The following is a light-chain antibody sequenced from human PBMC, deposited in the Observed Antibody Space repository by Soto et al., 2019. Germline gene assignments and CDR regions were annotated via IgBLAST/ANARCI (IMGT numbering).Light chain of an antibody. V-gene: IGKV3-11*01. J-gene: IGKJ4*01. CDR2: DAS. CDR3: QQRSNWPPLT. Sequence: EIVLTQSPGTLSLSPGERATLSCRASQKISSYLAWYQQKPGQAPRLLIYDASNRATGIPARFSGSGSGTDFTRNISSLEPEDFAVYYCQQRSNWPPLTFGGGTKVEIK. CDR1: QKISSY.